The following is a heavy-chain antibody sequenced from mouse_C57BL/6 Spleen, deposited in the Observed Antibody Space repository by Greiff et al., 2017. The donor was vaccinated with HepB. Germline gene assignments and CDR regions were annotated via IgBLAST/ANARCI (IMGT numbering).Heavy chain of an antibody. V-gene: IGHV1-55*01. D-gene: IGHD1-1*01. CDR3: ASRATVSTGAMDY. CDR2: IYPGSGST. Sequence: QVQLQQPGAELVKPGASVKMSCKASGYTFTSYWITWVKQRPGQGLEWIGDIYPGSGSTNYNEKFKSKATLTVDTSSSTAYMQLSSLTSEDSAVYYCASRATVSTGAMDYWGQGTSVTVSS. J-gene: IGHJ4*01. CDR1: GYTFTSYW.